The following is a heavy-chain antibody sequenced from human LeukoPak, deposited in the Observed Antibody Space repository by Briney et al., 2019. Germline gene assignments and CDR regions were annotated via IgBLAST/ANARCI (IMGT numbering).Heavy chain of an antibody. Sequence: SETLSLTCTVSGVSISSYYWSWIRQPPGKGLEWIGYIYYSGSTNYNPSLKSRVTISVDTSKNQFSLKLSSVTAADTAVYYCGRYDSSGYIFDYWGQGTLVTVSS. CDR2: IYYSGST. CDR1: GVSISSYY. V-gene: IGHV4-59*08. D-gene: IGHD3-22*01. J-gene: IGHJ4*02. CDR3: GRYDSSGYIFDY.